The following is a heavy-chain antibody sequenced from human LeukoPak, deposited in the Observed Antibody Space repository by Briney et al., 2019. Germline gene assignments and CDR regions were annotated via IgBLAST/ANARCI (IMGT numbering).Heavy chain of an antibody. V-gene: IGHV1-69*02. CDR2: IIPILGIA. D-gene: IGHD1-26*01. CDR1: GYTLTELS. Sequence: SVKVSCKVSGYTLTELSMHWVRQAPGQGLEWMGRIIPILGIANYAQKLQGRVTITADKSTSTAYMELSSLRSEDTAAYYCAARGSYYPFDYWGQGTLVTVSS. CDR3: AARGSYYPFDY. J-gene: IGHJ4*02.